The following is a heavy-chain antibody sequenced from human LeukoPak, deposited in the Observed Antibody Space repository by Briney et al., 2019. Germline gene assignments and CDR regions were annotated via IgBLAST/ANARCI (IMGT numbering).Heavy chain of an antibody. CDR3: ARDPNSAL. CDR2: IYYSGST. V-gene: IGHV4-59*12. D-gene: IGHD2-21*01. CDR1: GGSTRSYY. Sequence: SETLSLTCTVSGGSTRSYYWSWIRQPPGRGLEWIGYIYYSGSTNYNPSLKSRVTMSVDTSKNQFSLNLTSVTAADTAVYYCARDPNSALWGQGTLVTVSS. J-gene: IGHJ4*02.